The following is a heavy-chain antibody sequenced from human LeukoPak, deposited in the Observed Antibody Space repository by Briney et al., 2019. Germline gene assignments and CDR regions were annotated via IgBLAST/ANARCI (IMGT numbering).Heavy chain of an antibody. V-gene: IGHV1-2*02. CDR3: ARGYYGMDV. CDR2: INPETGDT. J-gene: IGHJ6*02. Sequence: ASVEVSCKASGYTFTGRYLYWARQTPGQGLQWMGWINPETGDTKYAQNFQGRVTMTRDTTISTVYMELKALTSDDTAVYYCARGYYGMDVWGQGTTVTVSS. CDR1: GYTFTGRY.